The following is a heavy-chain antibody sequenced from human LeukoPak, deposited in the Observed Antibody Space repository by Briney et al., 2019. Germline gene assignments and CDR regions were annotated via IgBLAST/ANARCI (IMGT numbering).Heavy chain of an antibody. CDR3: ANKVVVVAAFDY. CDR1: GFTLSSYA. Sequence: GGSLRLSCAASGFTLSSYAMSWVRQAPGKGLEWVSAISGSGGSTYYADSVKGRFTISRDNSKNTLYLQMNSLRAEDTAVYYCANKVVVVAAFDYWGQGTLVTVSS. D-gene: IGHD2-15*01. CDR2: ISGSGGST. J-gene: IGHJ4*02. V-gene: IGHV3-23*01.